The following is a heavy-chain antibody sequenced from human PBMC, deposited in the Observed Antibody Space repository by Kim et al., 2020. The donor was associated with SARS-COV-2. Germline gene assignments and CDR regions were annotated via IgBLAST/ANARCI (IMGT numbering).Heavy chain of an antibody. CDR3: AKSIAVAGLYYYGMDV. CDR1: GFTFSSYG. V-gene: IGHV3-30*18. J-gene: IGHJ6*01. Sequence: GGSLRLSCAASGFTFSSYGMNWVRQAPGKGLEWVAVISYDGSNKYYADSVKGRFTISRDNSKNTLYLQMNSLRAEDTAVYYCAKSIAVAGLYYYGMDVWG. D-gene: IGHD6-19*01. CDR2: ISYDGSNK.